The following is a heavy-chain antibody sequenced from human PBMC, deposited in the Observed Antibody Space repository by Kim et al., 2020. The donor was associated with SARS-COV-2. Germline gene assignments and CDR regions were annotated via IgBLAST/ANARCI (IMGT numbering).Heavy chain of an antibody. V-gene: IGHV3-11*05. CDR3: ARDIEWALPRTYWYFDL. D-gene: IGHD1-26*01. J-gene: IGHJ2*01. Sequence: VKGRFTISEDNDKNSLYLQMNSLRTEYTAVYYCARDIEWALPRTYWYFDLWGRGTLVTVSS.